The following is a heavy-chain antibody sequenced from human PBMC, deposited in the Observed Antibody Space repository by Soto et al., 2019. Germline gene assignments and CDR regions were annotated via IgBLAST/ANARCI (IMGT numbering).Heavy chain of an antibody. Sequence: GGSLKLSCAASGFTFSSYAMSWVRQAPGKGMKRVSAISGSGGSTYYADSVKGRFTISRDNSKNTLYLQTKSLRAEDMVVYYCAKNNSRPYYGFWRCYPNYWGQGTLGTVSS. J-gene: IGHJ4*01. CDR2: ISGSGGST. CDR3: AKNNSRPYYGFWRCYPNY. D-gene: IGHD3-3*01. V-gene: IGHV3-23*01. CDR1: GFTFSSYA.